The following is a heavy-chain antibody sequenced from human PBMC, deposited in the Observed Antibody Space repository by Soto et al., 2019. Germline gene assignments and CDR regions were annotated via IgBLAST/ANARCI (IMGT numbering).Heavy chain of an antibody. J-gene: IGHJ3*02. D-gene: IGHD3-22*01. Sequence: GGSLRLSCAASGFTFSNAWMSWFRQAPGKGLEWVGRIKSKTDGGTTDYAAPVKGRFTISRDDSKNTLYLQMNSLKTEDTAVYYCTTETTGYYDSSGYLAFDIWGQGTRVT. CDR1: GFTFSNAW. CDR2: IKSKTDGGTT. V-gene: IGHV3-15*01. CDR3: TTETTGYYDSSGYLAFDI.